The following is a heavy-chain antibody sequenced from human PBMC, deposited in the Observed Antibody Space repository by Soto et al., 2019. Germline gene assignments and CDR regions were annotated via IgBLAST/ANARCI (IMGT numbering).Heavy chain of an antibody. V-gene: IGHV5-51*01. D-gene: IGHD2-15*01. CDR3: AKSGPCGGGTCYRHIDY. CDR1: GYSFTSHW. J-gene: IGHJ4*02. Sequence: GESLKISCRGSGYSFTSHWIGWVRQMPGKGLEWMGVIYPDDSDTRYSPSFQGQVTISADKSINTAYLQWSSLKASDTAIYYCAKSGPCGGGTCYRHIDYWGQGTLVTVSS. CDR2: IYPDDSDT.